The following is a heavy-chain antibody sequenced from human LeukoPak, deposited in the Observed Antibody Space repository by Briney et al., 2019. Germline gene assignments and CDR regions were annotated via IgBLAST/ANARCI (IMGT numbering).Heavy chain of an antibody. V-gene: IGHV4-30-4*01. J-gene: IGHJ5*02. CDR2: IYYSGST. Sequence: SETLSLTCTVSSGSISSGDYYWSWIRQPPGKGLEWIGYIYYSGSTYYNPSLKGRVTISVDTSKNQFSLKLSSVTAADTAVYYCAKAWRYDSSGYPSWGQGTLVTVSS. CDR1: SGSISSGDYY. CDR3: AKAWRYDSSGYPS. D-gene: IGHD3-22*01.